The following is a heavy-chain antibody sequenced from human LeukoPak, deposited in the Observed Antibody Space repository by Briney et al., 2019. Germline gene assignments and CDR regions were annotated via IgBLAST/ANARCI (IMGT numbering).Heavy chain of an antibody. CDR3: AELGITMIGGV. CDR2: ISYDGSNK. D-gene: IGHD3-10*02. Sequence: GGSLRLSCAASGFSFRTYGMHWVRQAPGKGLEWVAVISYDGSNKYYADSVKGRFTISRDNSKNTLYLQMNSLRAEDTAVYYCAELGITMIGGVWGKGTTVTISS. V-gene: IGHV3-30*18. J-gene: IGHJ6*04. CDR1: GFSFRTYG.